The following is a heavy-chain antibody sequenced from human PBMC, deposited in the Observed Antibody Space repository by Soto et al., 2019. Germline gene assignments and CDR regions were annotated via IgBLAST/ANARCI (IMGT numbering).Heavy chain of an antibody. V-gene: IGHV6-1*01. D-gene: IGHD1-26*01. CDR2: TYYRSKWYN. Sequence: SQTLSLTCAISGDSVSSNSAAWNWIRQSPSRGLEWLGRTYYRSKWYNDYAVSVKSRITINPDTSKNQFSLQLNSVTPEDTAVYYCARDEIVVPFYYYYGMDVWGQGTTVTAP. CDR1: GDSVSSNSAA. J-gene: IGHJ6*02. CDR3: ARDEIVVPFYYYYGMDV.